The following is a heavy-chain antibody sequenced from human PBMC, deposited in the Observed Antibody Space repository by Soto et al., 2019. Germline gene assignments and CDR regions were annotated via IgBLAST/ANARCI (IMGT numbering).Heavy chain of an antibody. CDR2: IYYSGST. CDR3: ARDTGDYVYAFDI. V-gene: IGHV4-59*01. Sequence: SETLSLTCTVSGGSISSYYWSWIRQPPGKGLEWIGYIYYSGSTNYNPSLKSRVTISVDTSKNQFSLKLSSVTAADTAVYYCARDTGDYVYAFDIWGQGTMVTVSS. D-gene: IGHD4-17*01. J-gene: IGHJ3*02. CDR1: GGSISSYY.